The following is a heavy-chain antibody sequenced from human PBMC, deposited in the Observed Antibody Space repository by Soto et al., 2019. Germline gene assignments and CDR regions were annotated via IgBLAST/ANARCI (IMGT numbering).Heavy chain of an antibody. CDR1: GGSISSGGYY. Sequence: QVQLQESGPGLVKPSQTLSLTCTVSGGSISSGGYYWSWIRQHPGKGLEWIGYIYYSGSTYYNPSLKSRVTISVATSKNQFSLKLSSVTAADTAVYYCARAGNYDYVWGSYRYHAFDIWGQGTMVTVSS. CDR2: IYYSGST. V-gene: IGHV4-31*03. D-gene: IGHD3-16*02. CDR3: ARAGNYDYVWGSYRYHAFDI. J-gene: IGHJ3*02.